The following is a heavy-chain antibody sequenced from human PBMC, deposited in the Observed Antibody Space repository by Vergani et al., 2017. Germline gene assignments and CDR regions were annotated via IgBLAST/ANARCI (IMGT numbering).Heavy chain of an antibody. V-gene: IGHV4-39*07. J-gene: IGHJ5*02. CDR1: GGSISSSSYY. CDR3: ARAAVAGPVDWFDP. D-gene: IGHD6-19*01. CDR2: INHSGST. Sequence: QLQLQESGPGLVKPSETLSLTCTVSGGSISSSSYYWGWIRQPPGKGLEWIGEINHSGSTNYNPSLKSRVTISVDTSKNQFSLKLSSVTAAGTAVYYWARAAVAGPVDWFDPWGQGTLVTVSS.